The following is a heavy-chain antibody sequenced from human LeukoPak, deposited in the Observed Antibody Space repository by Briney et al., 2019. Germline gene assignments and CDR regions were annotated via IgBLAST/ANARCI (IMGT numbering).Heavy chain of an antibody. CDR2: TYTSGTP. D-gene: IGHD6-19*01. CDR1: GGSISSYY. CDR3: STRDISGWLFDY. J-gene: IGHJ4*02. V-gene: IGHV4-59*01. Sequence: SETLSLTCTVSGGSISSYYWSWIRQPPGKGLEWIGYTYTSGTPNYNPSLKSRVTISVDTSKNQVSLKLTSVTAADTAVYYCSTRDISGWLFDYWGQGTLVTVSS.